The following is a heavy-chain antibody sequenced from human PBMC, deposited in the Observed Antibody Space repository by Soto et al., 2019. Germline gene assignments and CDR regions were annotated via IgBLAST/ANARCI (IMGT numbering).Heavy chain of an antibody. D-gene: IGHD3-22*01. V-gene: IGHV4-39*01. J-gene: IGHJ1*01. CDR1: GGSFTSTNYF. Sequence: QLQESGPGLVKPSETLSLTCTVSGGSFTSTNYFWGWIRQPPGKGLEWIGYMYYYGNTFYSPSLKSRVTMSVDTSKRQFSLDLSSVTAADTAMYYCARLQIYDSRAAPTPIFHPWGLGAMVTVSS. CDR3: ARLQIYDSRAAPTPIFHP. CDR2: MYYYGNT.